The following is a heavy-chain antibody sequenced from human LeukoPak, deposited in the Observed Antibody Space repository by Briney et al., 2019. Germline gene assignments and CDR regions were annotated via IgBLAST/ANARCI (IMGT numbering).Heavy chain of an antibody. J-gene: IGHJ4*02. CDR1: GFTVSSNY. D-gene: IGHD6-13*01. V-gene: IGHV3-21*01. CDR3: ASIAAAGDFDY. Sequence: SGGSLRLSCAASGFTVSSNYMNWVRQAPGKGLEWVSSISSSSSYIYYADSVKGRFTISRDNAKNSLYLQMNSLRAEDTAVYYCASIAAAGDFDYWGQGTLVTVSS. CDR2: ISSSSSYI.